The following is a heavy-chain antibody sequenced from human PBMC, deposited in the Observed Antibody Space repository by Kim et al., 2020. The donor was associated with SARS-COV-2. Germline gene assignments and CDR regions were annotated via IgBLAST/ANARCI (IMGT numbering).Heavy chain of an antibody. V-gene: IGHV1-3*01. J-gene: IGHJ4*02. CDR3: ARPNKDSSGYYYVNYYFDY. D-gene: IGHD3-22*01. Sequence: GRVTITRDTSASTAYMELSSLRSEDTAVYYCARPNKDSSGYYYVNYYFDYWGQGTLVTVSS.